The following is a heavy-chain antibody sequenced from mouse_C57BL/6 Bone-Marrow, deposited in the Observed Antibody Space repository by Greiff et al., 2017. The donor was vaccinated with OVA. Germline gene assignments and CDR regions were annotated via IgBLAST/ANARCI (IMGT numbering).Heavy chain of an antibody. V-gene: IGHV1-26*01. J-gene: IGHJ2*01. CDR3: ARGNGNYEVDY. CDR2: INPNNGGT. D-gene: IGHD2-1*01. CDR1: GYTFTDYY. Sequence: EVQLQQSGPELVKPGASVKISCKASGYTFTDYYMNWVKQSHGKSLEWIGDINPNNGGTSYNQKFKGKATLTVDKSSSTAYMELRSLTSEDSAVYYCARGNGNYEVDYWGQGTTLTVSS.